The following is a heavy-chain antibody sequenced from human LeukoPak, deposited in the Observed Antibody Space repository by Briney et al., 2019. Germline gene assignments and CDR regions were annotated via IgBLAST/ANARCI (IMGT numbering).Heavy chain of an antibody. J-gene: IGHJ4*02. CDR3: ARGVTGGWYKDYFDY. Sequence: SETLSLTCTVSGYSISSGYYWGWIRQPPGKGLEWIGSIYHSGSTYYNPSLKSRVTISVDTSKNQFSLKLSSVTAADTAVYYCARGVTGGWYKDYFDYWGQGTLVTVSS. CDR1: GYSISSGYY. CDR2: IYHSGST. D-gene: IGHD6-19*01. V-gene: IGHV4-38-2*02.